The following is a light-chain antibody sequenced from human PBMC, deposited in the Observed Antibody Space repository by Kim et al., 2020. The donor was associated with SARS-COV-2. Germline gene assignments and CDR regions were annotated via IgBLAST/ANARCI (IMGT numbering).Light chain of an antibody. CDR1: QSVLYNAKSKNY. J-gene: IGKJ4*01. CDR2: WAS. V-gene: IGKV4-1*01. CDR3: QQYYDSPLT. Sequence: ATINCKSSQSVLYNAKSKNYLAWYQQKPGQPPKLLISWASTRESGVPDRFSGSGSGTDFIFTISSLQAEDVAVYYCQQYYDSPLTFGGGTKVEIK.